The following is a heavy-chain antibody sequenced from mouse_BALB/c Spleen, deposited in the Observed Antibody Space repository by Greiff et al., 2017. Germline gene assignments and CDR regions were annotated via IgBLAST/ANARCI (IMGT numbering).Heavy chain of an antibody. CDR1: GYSITSGYY. CDR2: ISYDGSN. CDR3: ARGEAYYGFDY. Sequence: VQLKESGPGLVKPSQSLSLTCSVTGYSITSGYYWNWIRQFPGNKLEWMGYISYDGSNNYNPSLKNRISITRDTSKNQFFLKLNSVTTEDTATYYCARGEAYYGFDYWGQGTTLTVSS. J-gene: IGHJ2*01. D-gene: IGHD2-10*01. V-gene: IGHV3-6*02.